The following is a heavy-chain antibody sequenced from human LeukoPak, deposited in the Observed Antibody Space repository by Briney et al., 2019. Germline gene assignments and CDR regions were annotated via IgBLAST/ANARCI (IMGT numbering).Heavy chain of an antibody. V-gene: IGHV4-39*07. CDR2: IYYSGST. J-gene: IGHJ2*01. CDR3: XXXXXXXXXXXXXXHXXXXL. Sequence: XGSXXSSSYYWGWIRQPXGKXLEWIGSIYYSGSTYYNPSLKSRITISVDTAKNQFSLKLRSVNAADTALYXXXXXXXXXXXXXXXXHXXXXLWGRGXLXTVSS. CDR1: XGSXXSSSYY.